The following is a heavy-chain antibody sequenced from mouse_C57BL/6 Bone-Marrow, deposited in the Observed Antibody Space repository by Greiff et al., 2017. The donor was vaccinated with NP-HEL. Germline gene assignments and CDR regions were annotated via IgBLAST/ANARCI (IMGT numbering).Heavy chain of an antibody. CDR3: TTHATMACFDY. J-gene: IGHJ2*01. D-gene: IGHD2-1*01. CDR1: GFNIKDDY. CDR2: IDPENGDT. Sequence: VQLKQSGAELVRPGASVKLSCTASGFNIKDDYMHWVKQRPEQGLEWIGWIDPENGDTEYASKFQGKATITADTSSNTAYLQLSSLTSEDTAVYYCTTHATMACFDYWGQGTTLTVSS. V-gene: IGHV14-4*01.